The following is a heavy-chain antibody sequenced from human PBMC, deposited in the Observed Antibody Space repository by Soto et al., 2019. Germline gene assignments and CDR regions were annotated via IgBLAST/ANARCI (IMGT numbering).Heavy chain of an antibody. CDR2: IYYSGST. V-gene: IGHV4-39*01. Sequence: SETLSLTCTVSGGSISSISFHWGWIRQPPGKGLEWIGSIYYSGSTYYSPSLKSRVTISVDTSKNQFSLKLSSVAAADTAVYYCARRERAAGTDWWFDPWGQGTLVT. J-gene: IGHJ5*02. D-gene: IGHD6-13*01. CDR1: GGSISSISFH. CDR3: ARRERAAGTDWWFDP.